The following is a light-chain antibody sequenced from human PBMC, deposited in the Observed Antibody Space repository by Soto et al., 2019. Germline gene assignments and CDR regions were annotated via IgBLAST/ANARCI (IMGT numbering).Light chain of an antibody. CDR2: WAS. J-gene: IGKJ4*01. V-gene: IGKV4-1*01. CDR1: QSVLYSSNNKNY. Sequence: DIVMTXSPDSLXXSLGERATIXXXXSQSVLYSSNNKNYLAWYQQKPGQPPKLLIYWASTRESGVPDRFSGRGSETDVTLTISSLQAEDVAVYYCQQYYSTPLTFGGGTKVEIK. CDR3: QQYYSTPLT.